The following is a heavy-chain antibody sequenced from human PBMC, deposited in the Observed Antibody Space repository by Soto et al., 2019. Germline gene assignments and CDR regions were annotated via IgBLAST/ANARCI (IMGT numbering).Heavy chain of an antibody. CDR2: IIPIFGTI. V-gene: IGHV1-69*06. Sequence: QVQLVQSGAEVKKPGSAVKVSCKTSGGTFREYAISWVRQAPRQGLEWLGGIIPIFGTINYAQNFQGRVTLSADKSTSTAYMELRSLRSGDTAVYYWWRGYCTSTTCEDYYVMDVWGQGTTVTVSS. CDR3: WRGYCTSTTCEDYYVMDV. J-gene: IGHJ6*02. D-gene: IGHD2-2*01. CDR1: GGTFREYA.